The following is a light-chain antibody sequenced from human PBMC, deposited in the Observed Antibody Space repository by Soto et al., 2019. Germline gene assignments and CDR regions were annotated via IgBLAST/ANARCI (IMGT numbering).Light chain of an antibody. CDR1: SSDVGGYDY. CDR2: DVN. CDR3: NSYTSSSTVI. V-gene: IGLV2-14*03. J-gene: IGLJ2*01. Sequence: QSVLPQPASVSGSLGQSITISCTGTSSDVGGYDYVSWYQQHPGKAPKLMIYDVNNRPSGVSNRFSGSKSGNTASLTISGLQAEDEADYYCNSYTSSSTVIFGGGTKVTVL.